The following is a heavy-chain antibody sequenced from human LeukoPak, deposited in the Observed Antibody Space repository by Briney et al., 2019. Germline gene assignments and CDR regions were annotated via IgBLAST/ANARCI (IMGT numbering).Heavy chain of an antibody. Sequence: GGSLKLSCAVSGFTFSSEAMGWVRQLPGGGLEWVSTISPAGGTTYYAESMKGRFTISRDNSKSTLYLQMNSLRVEDTAVYYCTKVRSGSSSWALRVFDYWGQGALVTVSS. CDR2: ISPAGGTT. D-gene: IGHD6-13*01. CDR3: TKVRSGSSSWALRVFDY. J-gene: IGHJ4*02. CDR1: GFTFSSEA. V-gene: IGHV3-23*01.